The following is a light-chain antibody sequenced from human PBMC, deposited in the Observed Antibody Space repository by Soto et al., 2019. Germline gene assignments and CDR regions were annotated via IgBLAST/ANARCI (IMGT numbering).Light chain of an antibody. CDR1: SSNIGSNY. CDR3: AAWDDSLSAL. CDR2: RNN. V-gene: IGLV1-47*01. Sequence: QSVLTQPPSASGTPGQRVTISCSGSSSNIGSNYVYWYQQLPGTAPKLLIYRNNQRPSGVPDRFSGSKSGTSASLAISGLRSEDEADYYCAAWDDSLSALFSGGTQLTVL. J-gene: IGLJ2*01.